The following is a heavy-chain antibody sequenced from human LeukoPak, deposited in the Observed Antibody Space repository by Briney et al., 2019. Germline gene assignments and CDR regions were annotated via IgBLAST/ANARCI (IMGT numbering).Heavy chain of an antibody. J-gene: IGHJ4*02. CDR1: GYSFTNYW. CDR2: VYPGDSDT. Sequence: GESLKISCKGSGYSFTNYWIGWVRRMPGKGLEWMGIVYPGDSDTRYSPSFQGQVTISADKSISTAYLQWSSLKASDTAMYYCARRSDFWSGYWFDYWGQGTLVTVSS. D-gene: IGHD3-3*01. V-gene: IGHV5-51*01. CDR3: ARRSDFWSGYWFDY.